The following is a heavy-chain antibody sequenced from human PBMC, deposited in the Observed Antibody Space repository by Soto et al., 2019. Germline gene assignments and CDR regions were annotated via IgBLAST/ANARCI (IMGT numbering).Heavy chain of an antibody. CDR1: GLIFSDYA. V-gene: IGHV3-23*01. CDR3: AKDRFRIVGPVDY. J-gene: IGHJ4*02. Sequence: EVQLLESGGDLVQPGGSLRLSCAASGLIFSDYAMSWVRQAPGKGLECVACLSGSGGNTFYADSVKGRFTLSRDNSKNTLSLHMNSLRVDDTAVYFCAKDRFRIVGPVDYCGQGTLVTVSS. D-gene: IGHD1-26*01. CDR2: LSGSGGNT.